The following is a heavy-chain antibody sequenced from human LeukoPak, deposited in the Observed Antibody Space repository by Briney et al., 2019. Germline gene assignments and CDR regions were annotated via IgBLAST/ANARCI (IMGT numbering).Heavy chain of an antibody. CDR1: GFTFSSYD. CDR2: ISSSGSSI. D-gene: IGHD6-6*01. CDR3: ARVRYSSSPY. V-gene: IGHV3-48*03. Sequence: GGSLRLSCAASGFTFSSYDMNWVRQAPGKGLEWISYISSSGSSIYYADSVKGRFTISRDNAKNSLYLQMNSLRAEDTAVYYCARVRYSSSPYWGQGTLVTVSS. J-gene: IGHJ4*02.